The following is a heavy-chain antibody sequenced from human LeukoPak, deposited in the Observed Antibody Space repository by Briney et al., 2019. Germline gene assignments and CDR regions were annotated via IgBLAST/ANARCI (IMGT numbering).Heavy chain of an antibody. CDR2: ISSSSSYI. CDR1: GFTFSSYS. V-gene: IGHV3-21*01. Sequence: GGSLRLSCAASGFTFSSYSMNWVRQAPGKGLEWVSSISSSSSYIYYADSVKGRFTISRDNAKNSLYLQMNSLRAEDTAAYYCARDPPTYYYGSGRGAFDIWGQGTMVTVSS. J-gene: IGHJ3*02. D-gene: IGHD3-10*01. CDR3: ARDPPTYYYGSGRGAFDI.